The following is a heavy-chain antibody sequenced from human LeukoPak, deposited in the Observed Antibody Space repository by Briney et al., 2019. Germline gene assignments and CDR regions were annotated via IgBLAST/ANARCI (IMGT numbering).Heavy chain of an antibody. J-gene: IGHJ4*02. CDR2: IYQYGGEK. CDR3: ARHEVALSQEF. V-gene: IGHV3-7*01. Sequence: VGSLRLSCEGSGFTFRSDWMSWVRQAPGEGLERVGHIYQYGGEKNYVETAWGRVTISRDTAKSTLYMDMNRLRDEDTAVYNAARHEVALSQEFWGQGTLVTVSS. CDR1: GFTFRSDW.